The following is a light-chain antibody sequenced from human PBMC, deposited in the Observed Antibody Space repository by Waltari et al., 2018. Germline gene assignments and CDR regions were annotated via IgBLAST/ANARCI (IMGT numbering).Light chain of an antibody. CDR2: GDN. J-gene: IGLJ7*01. V-gene: IGLV1-44*01. CDR1: SSNVDRTD. CDR3: AAWDDIVSAVV. Sequence: QSVFPQPPPASATPGPRVTTSCSGCSSNVDRTDLNCFQPFPGTAPKLPIYGDNERPSGVPDRFSGSKSGTSASLAISGLQSEDEADYYCAAWDDIVSAVVFGGGTQLTVL.